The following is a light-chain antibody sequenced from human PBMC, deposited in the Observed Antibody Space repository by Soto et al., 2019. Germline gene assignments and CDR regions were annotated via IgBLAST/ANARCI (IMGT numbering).Light chain of an antibody. J-gene: IGKJ2*01. CDR1: QSVSSNY. Sequence: EIVLTQSPGTLSLSPGERVTLSCRASQSVSSNYLAWYQQKPGQAPRLLIYGASNRATGIPDRFSGSGSETDFTLTISRLEPEDFAVYYCQQYGRSPPMYTFGQGTKLEI. CDR2: GAS. CDR3: QQYGRSPPMYT. V-gene: IGKV3-20*01.